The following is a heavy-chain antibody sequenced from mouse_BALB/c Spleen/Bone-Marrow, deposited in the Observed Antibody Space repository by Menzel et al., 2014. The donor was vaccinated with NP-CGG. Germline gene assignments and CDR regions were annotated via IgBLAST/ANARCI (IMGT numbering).Heavy chain of an antibody. CDR3: RAYYRYDGYAMDY. CDR2: IDPETGGT. V-gene: IGHV1-15*01. CDR1: GYTFTDYE. J-gene: IGHJ4*01. D-gene: IGHD2-14*01. Sequence: VQLQQSGAELVRPGASVTLSCKASGYTFTDYEMHWVKQTPVHGLEWIGAIDPETGGTAYNQKFKGKATLTADKSSSTAYMGLRSLTSEDSAVYYCRAYYRYDGYAMDYWGQGTSVTVSS.